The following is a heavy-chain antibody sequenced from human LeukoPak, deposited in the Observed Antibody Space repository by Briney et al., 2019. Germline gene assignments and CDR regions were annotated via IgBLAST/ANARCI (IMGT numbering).Heavy chain of an antibody. CDR2: INPNSGGT. CDR1: GYTFTGYY. Sequence: ASVKVSCKASGYTFTGYYMHWVRQAPGQGLEWTGWINPNSGGTNYAQKFQGRVTMTRDTSISTAYMELSRLRSDDTAVYYCARDLGAARPKSFFDYWGQGTLVTVSS. V-gene: IGHV1-2*02. J-gene: IGHJ4*02. CDR3: ARDLGAARPKSFFDY. D-gene: IGHD6-6*01.